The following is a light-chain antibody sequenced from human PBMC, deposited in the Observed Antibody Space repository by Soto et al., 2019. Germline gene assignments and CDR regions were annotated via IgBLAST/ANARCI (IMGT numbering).Light chain of an antibody. CDR2: EVS. Sequence: QSALTQPASVSGSPGQSITIPCTGTSSDVGGYNYVSWYQQHPGKAPKLMIYEVSNRPSGVSNRFSGSKSGNTASLTISGLQAEDEAEYYCSSYTSSSTGVFGGGTKLTVL. J-gene: IGLJ3*02. CDR3: SSYTSSSTGV. CDR1: SSDVGGYNY. V-gene: IGLV2-14*01.